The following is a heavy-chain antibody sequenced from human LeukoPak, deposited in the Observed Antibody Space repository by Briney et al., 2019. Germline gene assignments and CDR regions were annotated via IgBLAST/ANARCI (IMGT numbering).Heavy chain of an antibody. CDR2: IYPRDGST. CDR1: GYTFTNNY. D-gene: IGHD6-13*01. CDR3: ARDRAAAANWFDP. V-gene: IGHV1-46*01. J-gene: IGHJ5*02. Sequence: ASVKVSCKASGYTFTNNYLHWVRQAPGQGLEWMGMIYPRDGSTSYAQNFQGRVTVTRDTSTTTVHMELRSLRSDDTAVYYCARDRAAAANWFDPWGQGTLVTVSS.